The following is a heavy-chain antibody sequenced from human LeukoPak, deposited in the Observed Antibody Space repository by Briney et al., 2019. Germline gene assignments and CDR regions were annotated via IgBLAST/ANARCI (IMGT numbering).Heavy chain of an antibody. D-gene: IGHD6-13*01. Sequence: GGSLRLSCAASGFTFSDYCMSWIRQAPGKGLEWVSYISSSGNTIDYADSVKGRFTISRDNAKNSLYLQMNSLRAEDTAVYYCARPKYSSSWQIFDYWGQGTLVTASS. CDR3: ARPKYSSSWQIFDY. V-gene: IGHV3-11*01. J-gene: IGHJ4*02. CDR2: ISSSGNTI. CDR1: GFTFSDYC.